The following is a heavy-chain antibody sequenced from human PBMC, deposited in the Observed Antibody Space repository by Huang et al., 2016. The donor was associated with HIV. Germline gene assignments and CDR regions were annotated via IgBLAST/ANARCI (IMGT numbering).Heavy chain of an antibody. CDR2: IYYSGSP. CDR3: ARYDVLTGANYYMDV. CDR1: GDSISSQY. D-gene: IGHD3-9*01. Sequence: QVQLQESGPGLVKPSGTLSLTCSVSGDSISSQYWGWIRQPPGKGVEWIGTIYYSGSPSYTPSRKSRVTMSVDTSKNQFSLKLNSVTAADTAVYYCARYDVLTGANYYMDVWGIGSTVIVSS. J-gene: IGHJ6*03. V-gene: IGHV4-59*11.